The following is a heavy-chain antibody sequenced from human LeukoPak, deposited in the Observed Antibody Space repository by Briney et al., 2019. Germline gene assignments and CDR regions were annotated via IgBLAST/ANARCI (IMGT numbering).Heavy chain of an antibody. J-gene: IGHJ4*02. D-gene: IGHD2-15*01. CDR1: GGSISSYY. CDR2: IYTSGST. Sequence: SETLSLTCTVSGGSISSYYWSWIRQPAGKGLEWIGRIYTSGSTNYNPSLKSRVTISVATSKNQFSLKLSSVTAADTAVYYCARCGRSGDSCYNDYWGQGTLVTVSS. V-gene: IGHV4-4*07. CDR3: ARCGRSGDSCYNDY.